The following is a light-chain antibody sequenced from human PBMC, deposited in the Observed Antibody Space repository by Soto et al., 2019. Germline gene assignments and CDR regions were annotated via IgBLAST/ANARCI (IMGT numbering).Light chain of an antibody. CDR1: ESVSTN. CDR3: QQYSIWRT. Sequence: IEMTPSPAPLPLAPGGRVTLSCRASESVSTNLAWYQQKAGQAPRLLIYGASTRATGIPARFSGSGSGTEFTLTISGLQSEDFAVYYCQQYSIWRTFGQGTKV. V-gene: IGKV3-15*01. J-gene: IGKJ1*01. CDR2: GAS.